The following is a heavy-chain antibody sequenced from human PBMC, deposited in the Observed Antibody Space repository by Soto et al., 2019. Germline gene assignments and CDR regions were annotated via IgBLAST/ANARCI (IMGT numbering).Heavy chain of an antibody. CDR1: GGSSSSVNYY. CDR3: ARYGSGECNRGSCYSPFDY. D-gene: IGHD2-15*01. CDR2: IYYSGST. J-gene: IGHJ4*02. V-gene: IGHV4-30-4*01. Sequence: SETISLTCTVSGGSSSSVNYYWSRIRKPPGKGLEWIGYIYYSGSTYYNPSLRSRVTISVDTSKNQFSLKLSSVTAADTAVYYCARYGSGECNRGSCYSPFDYWGQGTLVTVSS.